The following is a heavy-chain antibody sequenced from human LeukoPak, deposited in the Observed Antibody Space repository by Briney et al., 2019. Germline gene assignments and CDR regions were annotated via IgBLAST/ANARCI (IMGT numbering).Heavy chain of an antibody. J-gene: IGHJ3*02. D-gene: IGHD4-11*01. V-gene: IGHV4-4*09. CDR1: GGSISSYY. CDR2: IYTSGST. Sequence: PSETLSLTCTASGGSISSYYWSWIRQPPGKGLEWIGYIYTSGSTNYNPSLKSRVTISVDTSKNQFSLKLSSVTAADTAVYYCARHDYSNYGAFDIWGQGTMVTVSS. CDR3: ARHDYSNYGAFDI.